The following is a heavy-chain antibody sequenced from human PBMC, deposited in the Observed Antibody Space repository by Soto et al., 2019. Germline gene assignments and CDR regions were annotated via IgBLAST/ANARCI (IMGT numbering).Heavy chain of an antibody. CDR3: ARGGWGSSGFLEPALDY. D-gene: IGHD3-22*01. CDR1: GGSISSYY. CDR2: IYYSGST. Sequence: SETLSLTCTVSGGSISSYYWSWIRQPPGKGLEWIGYIYYSGSTNYNPSLKSRVTISVDTSKNQFSLKLSSVTAADTAVYYCARGGWGSSGFLEPALDYWGQGTLVTVSS. J-gene: IGHJ4*02. V-gene: IGHV4-59*01.